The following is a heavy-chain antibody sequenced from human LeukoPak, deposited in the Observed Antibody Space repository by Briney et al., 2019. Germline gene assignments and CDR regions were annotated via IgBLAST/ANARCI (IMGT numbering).Heavy chain of an antibody. V-gene: IGHV3-74*03. D-gene: IGHD1-20*01. Sequence: PGGSLRLSCAASGFTFSNYWIYWVRQVPGKGRGWVARISPDGKETMHGDSVKGRFTIGRDNDKKTIYRQMNRERGEDTAVYYCATYNWEYEADYWGQGTLVTVSS. CDR1: GFTFSNYW. CDR2: ISPDGKET. CDR3: ATYNWEYEADY. J-gene: IGHJ4*02.